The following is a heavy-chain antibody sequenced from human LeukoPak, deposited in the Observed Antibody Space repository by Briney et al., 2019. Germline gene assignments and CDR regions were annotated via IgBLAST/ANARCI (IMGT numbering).Heavy chain of an antibody. Sequence: TPSETLSLTCTVSGGSISSGSYYWSWIGQPAGKGLEWIGRIYTSGSTNYNPSLKSRVTITVDTSKYQFPMKLSSVPTADTSVYNCARGQRSSWYSYYYYYMDVWGKGTTVTVSS. V-gene: IGHV4-61*02. CDR2: IYTSGST. CDR3: ARGQRSSWYSYYYYYMDV. CDR1: GGSISSGSYY. J-gene: IGHJ6*03. D-gene: IGHD6-13*01.